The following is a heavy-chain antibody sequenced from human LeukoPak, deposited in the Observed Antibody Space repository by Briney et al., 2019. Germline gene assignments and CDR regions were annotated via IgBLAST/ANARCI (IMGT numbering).Heavy chain of an antibody. CDR2: INAGNGNT. CDR3: AVALELYGSGSYNGMDV. J-gene: IGHJ6*04. D-gene: IGHD3-10*01. V-gene: IGHV1-3*01. Sequence: ASVKVSCKASGYTFTIYAMHWVRQAPGQRLEWMGWINAGNGNTKYSQKLQGRVTITRDTSASTAYMEPSSLRSEDTAVYYCAVALELYGSGSYNGMDVWGKGTTVTVSS. CDR1: GYTFTIYA.